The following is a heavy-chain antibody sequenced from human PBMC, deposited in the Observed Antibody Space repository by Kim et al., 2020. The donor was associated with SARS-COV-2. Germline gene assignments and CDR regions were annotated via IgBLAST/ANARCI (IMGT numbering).Heavy chain of an antibody. Sequence: SVKVSCKASGGTFSSYAISWVRQAPGQGLEWMGGIIPIFGTANYAQKFQGRVTITADESTSTAYMELSSLRSEDTAVYYCATEYSSSSGVCFDYWGQGTLVTVSS. CDR2: IIPIFGTA. D-gene: IGHD6-6*01. CDR1: GGTFSSYA. V-gene: IGHV1-69*13. CDR3: ATEYSSSSGVCFDY. J-gene: IGHJ4*02.